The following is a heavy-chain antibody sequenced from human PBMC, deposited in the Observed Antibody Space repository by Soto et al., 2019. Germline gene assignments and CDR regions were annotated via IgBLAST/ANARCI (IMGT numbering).Heavy chain of an antibody. CDR1: GYTFRNFG. CDR2: ISAYNANA. V-gene: IGHV1-18*01. J-gene: IGHJ4*02. CDR3: ARENSYFDY. Sequence: QIQLLQSGAEVKKPGASVKVTCKASGYTFRNFGIRWVRQAPGQGLEWMGWISAYNANANYAQKFQGRLTMTADTSTSTGYMELRSLRSDDTAVYYCARENSYFDYWGQGTLVTVSS.